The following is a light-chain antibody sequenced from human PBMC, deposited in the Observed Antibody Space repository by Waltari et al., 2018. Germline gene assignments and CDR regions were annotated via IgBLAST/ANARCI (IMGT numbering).Light chain of an antibody. Sequence: DIVMTQSPDSLAVSLGERATINCKSSETVLATSNNKNYLAWYQQKPCQPPRMLLCWATTRESGFPDRFGGSVSRTDFTLSISSLQAEDGAIYFCQQYYSTPSFGQGTRLEIK. V-gene: IGKV4-1*01. CDR3: QQYYSTPS. J-gene: IGKJ5*01. CDR2: WAT. CDR1: ETVLATSNNKNY.